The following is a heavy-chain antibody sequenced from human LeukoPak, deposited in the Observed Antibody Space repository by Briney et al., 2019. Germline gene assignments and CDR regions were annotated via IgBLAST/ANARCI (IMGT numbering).Heavy chain of an antibody. Sequence: GGSLRLSCAASGFTFSSYSMNWVRQAPGKGLEWVSSISSSSSYIYYADSVKGRFTISRDNAKNSLYLQMNSLRAGDTAVYYCAREIPADAFDIWGQGTMVTVSS. V-gene: IGHV3-21*01. CDR2: ISSSSSYI. CDR3: AREIPADAFDI. J-gene: IGHJ3*02. D-gene: IGHD2-2*01. CDR1: GFTFSSYS.